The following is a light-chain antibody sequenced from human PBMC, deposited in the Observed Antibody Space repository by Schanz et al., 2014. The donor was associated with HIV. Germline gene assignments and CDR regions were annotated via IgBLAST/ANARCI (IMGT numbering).Light chain of an antibody. Sequence: QSALTQPPSASGSPGQSVTISCTGTSSDVGGYNYVSWYQQHPGKAPKLMIYEVSERPSGVPDRFSGSKSGNTASLIVSGLQAEDEADYYCSSYTSSLTRVFGTGTKLTVL. J-gene: IGLJ1*01. CDR2: EVS. V-gene: IGLV2-8*01. CDR1: SSDVGGYNY. CDR3: SSYTSSLTRV.